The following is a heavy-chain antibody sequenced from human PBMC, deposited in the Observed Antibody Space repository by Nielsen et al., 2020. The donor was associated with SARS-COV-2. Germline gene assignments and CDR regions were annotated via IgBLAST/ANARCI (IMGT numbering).Heavy chain of an antibody. CDR3: AKVDGIAAAGNWFDP. D-gene: IGHD6-13*01. CDR1: GFTFSSYA. V-gene: IGHV3-23*01. CDR2: ISGSGGST. J-gene: IGHJ5*02. Sequence: GESLKISCAASGFTFSSYAMSWVRQAPGKGLEWVSAISGSGGSTYYADSVKGRFTISRDNSKNTLYLQMNSLRAEDTAVYYCAKVDGIAAAGNWFDPWGQGTLVTVSS.